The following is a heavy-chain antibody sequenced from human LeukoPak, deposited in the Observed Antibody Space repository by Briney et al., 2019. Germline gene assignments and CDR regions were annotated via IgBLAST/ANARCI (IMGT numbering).Heavy chain of an antibody. J-gene: IGHJ4*02. V-gene: IGHV3-23*01. CDR3: AKEIRPNDC. Sequence: GGSLRLSCAASGLTFSSHGVWWVRQAPGRGLEWVSSISIGGDTTYSDSVKGRFTISRDNSKNTLYLQLDSLRAEDTAIYYCAKEIRPNDCWGQGTLVTVSS. CDR2: ISIGGDTT. D-gene: IGHD4-17*01. CDR1: GLTFSSHG.